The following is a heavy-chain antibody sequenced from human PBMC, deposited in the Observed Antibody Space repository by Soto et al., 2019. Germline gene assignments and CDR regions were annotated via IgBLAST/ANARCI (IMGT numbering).Heavy chain of an antibody. CDR3: ARTHENAQYYYYYYAMDV. Sequence: QVQLVQSGTEVKKPGSSVKVSCKASGGTFSSYAISWVRQAPGQGLEWLGGIIPIFGTTNYAQKFQGRVTITVDESTSTTYMEMSSLTSEAPAVYYCARTHENAQYYYYYYAMDVWGQGTTVTVSS. J-gene: IGHJ6*02. V-gene: IGHV1-69*01. CDR2: IIPIFGTT. CDR1: GGTFSSYA.